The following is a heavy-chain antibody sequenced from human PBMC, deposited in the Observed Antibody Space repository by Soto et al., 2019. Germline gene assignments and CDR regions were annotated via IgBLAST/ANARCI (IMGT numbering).Heavy chain of an antibody. D-gene: IGHD1-7*01. CDR1: GGSITSSGYS. V-gene: IGHV4-30-2*01. Sequence: QLQLQESGSGLVKPSQTLSLTCTVSGGSITSSGYSWSWIRQPPGKGLEWIGYIYHSGSTFYNPSLKSRVTISVDRSNAQFSLKLNSVTAADTAVYYCAKWNSNWFYPWGQGTLVTVSS. CDR3: AKWNSNWFYP. CDR2: IYHSGST. J-gene: IGHJ5*02.